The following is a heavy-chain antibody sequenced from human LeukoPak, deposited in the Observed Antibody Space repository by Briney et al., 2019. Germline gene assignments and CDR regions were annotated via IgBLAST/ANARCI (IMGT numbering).Heavy chain of an antibody. D-gene: IGHD6-13*01. Sequence: ASVKVSCKASGYTLTSYYMHWVRQAPGQGLEWMGWINAKSGGTNYAQKFQDRVTMTRDTSISTAYMELSRLRSDDMAIYYCARRGSSWNWWFDPWGQGTLVTVSS. CDR2: INAKSGGT. J-gene: IGHJ5*02. CDR1: GYTLTSYY. CDR3: ARRGSSWNWWFDP. V-gene: IGHV1-2*02.